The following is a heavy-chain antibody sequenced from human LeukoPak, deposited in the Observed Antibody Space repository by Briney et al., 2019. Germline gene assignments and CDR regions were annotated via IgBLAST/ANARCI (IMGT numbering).Heavy chain of an antibody. CDR2: ISGSGGNT. Sequence: PGGSLRLSCAASGFTFSSYAMSWVRQAPGKGLEWVSAISGSGGNTYYADSVKGRSTIARDNSKNTLYLQMNSLRAEDTAVYYCAKVMDSLGYCTGGVCYRAIDFWGQGTLVTVSS. V-gene: IGHV3-23*01. CDR3: AKVMDSLGYCTGGVCYRAIDF. D-gene: IGHD2-8*02. J-gene: IGHJ4*02. CDR1: GFTFSSYA.